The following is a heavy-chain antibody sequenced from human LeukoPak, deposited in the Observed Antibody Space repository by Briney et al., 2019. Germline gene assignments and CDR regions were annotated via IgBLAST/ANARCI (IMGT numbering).Heavy chain of an antibody. CDR3: ATDLSGRQDY. Sequence: GGSLRLSCAASSFTFSNAWMNWVRQAPGKGLVWVSRIDEYGTTINYANSVKGRFTISRNNAGDTLFLQMNSLRAEDTGVYYCATDLSGRQDYWGQGTLVTVSS. D-gene: IGHD5-12*01. CDR1: SFTFSNAW. J-gene: IGHJ4*02. CDR2: IDEYGTTI. V-gene: IGHV3-74*01.